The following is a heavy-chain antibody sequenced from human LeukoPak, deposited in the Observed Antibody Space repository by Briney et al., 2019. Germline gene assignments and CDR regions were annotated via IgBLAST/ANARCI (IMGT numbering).Heavy chain of an antibody. CDR3: ASQRLPYYYDSSGYLDY. CDR2: LYYSGST. Sequence: SETPSLTCTVSGGSISSSSYYWGWIRQPPGKGLEWIGSLYYSGSTYYNPSLKSRVTISVDTSKNQFSLKLSSVTAADTAVYYCASQRLPYYYDSSGYLDYWGQGTLVTVSS. D-gene: IGHD3-22*01. V-gene: IGHV4-39*01. J-gene: IGHJ4*02. CDR1: GGSISSSSYY.